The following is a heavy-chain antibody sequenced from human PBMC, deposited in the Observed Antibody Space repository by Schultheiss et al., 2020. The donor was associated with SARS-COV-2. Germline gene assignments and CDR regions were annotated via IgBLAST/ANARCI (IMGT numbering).Heavy chain of an antibody. CDR3: AREVEDIVVVVAAAHYYYYMDV. V-gene: IGHV1-18*01. CDR2: ISAYNGNT. Sequence: ASVKVSCKASGYTFTSYAMHWVRQAPGQRLEWMGWISAYNGNTNYAQKLQGRVTMTTDTSTSTAYMELRSLRSDDTAVYYCAREVEDIVVVVAAAHYYYYMDVWGKGTTVTVSS. CDR1: GYTFTSYA. D-gene: IGHD2-15*01. J-gene: IGHJ6*03.